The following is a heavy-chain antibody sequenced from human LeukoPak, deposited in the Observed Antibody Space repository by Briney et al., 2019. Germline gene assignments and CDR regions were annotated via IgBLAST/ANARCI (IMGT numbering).Heavy chain of an antibody. CDR2: IYNSAST. Sequence: SETLSLTCTVSGGSLSSSIYYWGWVRQPPGKGLEWIGSIYNSASTYYNPSLKSRVTISVATSKNQFSLKLTSVTAADTAVYYCARRSRRDQLWHGMDVWGQGTTVTVSS. CDR1: GGSLSSSIYY. D-gene: IGHD5-18*01. J-gene: IGHJ6*02. V-gene: IGHV4-39*01. CDR3: ARRSRRDQLWHGMDV.